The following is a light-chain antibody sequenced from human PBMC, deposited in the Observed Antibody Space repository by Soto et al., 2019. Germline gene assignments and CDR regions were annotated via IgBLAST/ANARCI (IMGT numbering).Light chain of an antibody. CDR3: QQRNRWPPVT. CDR1: QSVSSN. J-gene: IGKJ4*01. CDR2: GAS. V-gene: IGKV3D-15*01. Sequence: EIVMTQSPATLSVSPGARVALSCRASQSVSSNLAWYQQKPGQAPRLLIYGASSRATGVPTRFSGSGSGTDFTLTISSLEPEDFAVYYCQQRNRWPPVTFGGGTKVDIK.